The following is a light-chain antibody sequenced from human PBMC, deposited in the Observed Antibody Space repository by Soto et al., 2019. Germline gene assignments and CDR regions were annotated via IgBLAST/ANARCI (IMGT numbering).Light chain of an antibody. CDR3: SSFTSTSTYV. CDR2: EVS. V-gene: IGLV2-14*01. CDR1: SSDVGGCNC. J-gene: IGLJ1*01. Sequence: QSVLTQPASVSGSPGQSITISCTGTSSDVGGCNCVSWYQQHPGKAPKLMIYEVSDRPSGVSNRFSGSKSGNTASLTISGLQAEDEADYYCSSFTSTSTYVFGTGTKLTVL.